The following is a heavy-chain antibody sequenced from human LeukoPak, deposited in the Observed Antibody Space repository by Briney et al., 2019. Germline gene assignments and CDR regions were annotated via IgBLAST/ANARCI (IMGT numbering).Heavy chain of an antibody. J-gene: IGHJ4*02. Sequence: GGSLRLSCAASGFTVSSNYMSWVRQAPGKGLEWVSIIYNDGSTYYADSVKGRFTISRDKSKNTLYLQMNSLRAEDTAVYYCAKDSIMITFGGVIGGYFDYWGQGTLVTVSS. D-gene: IGHD3-16*02. V-gene: IGHV3-53*01. CDR2: IYNDGST. CDR1: GFTVSSNY. CDR3: AKDSIMITFGGVIGGYFDY.